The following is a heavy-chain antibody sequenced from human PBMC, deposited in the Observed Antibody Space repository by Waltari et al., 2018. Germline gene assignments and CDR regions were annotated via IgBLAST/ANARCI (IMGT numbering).Heavy chain of an antibody. CDR1: GGSFSGYY. CDR2: INHSGST. Sequence: QVQLQQWGAGLLKPSETLSLTCAVYGGSFSGYYWSWIRQRPGKGLEWIGEINHSGSTNYNPSLKSRVTISVDTSKNQFSLKLSSVTAADTAVYYCARRVSGSYFIDYWGQGTLVTVSS. V-gene: IGHV4-34*01. D-gene: IGHD1-26*01. CDR3: ARRVSGSYFIDY. J-gene: IGHJ4*02.